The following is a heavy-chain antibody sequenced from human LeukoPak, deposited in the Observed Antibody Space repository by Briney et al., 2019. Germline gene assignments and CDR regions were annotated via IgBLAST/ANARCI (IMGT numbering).Heavy chain of an antibody. J-gene: IGHJ4*02. CDR1: EFIFSGYW. CDR3: ARDGFVGAADY. V-gene: IGHV3-7*01. Sequence: GGSLRLSCAASEFIFSGYWMNWVRQAPGKGLEWVANIKQDGSKKQYVDSVRGRFTISRDNAKNSLYLQMNSLRVEDTAVYYCARDGFVGAADYWGQGTLVTVSS. D-gene: IGHD6-13*01. CDR2: IKQDGSKK.